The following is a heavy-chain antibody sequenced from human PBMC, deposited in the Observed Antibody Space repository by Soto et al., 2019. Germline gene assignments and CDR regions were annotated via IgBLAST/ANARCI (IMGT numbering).Heavy chain of an antibody. CDR3: AKDYGGNSDYYYYGMDV. J-gene: IGHJ6*02. V-gene: IGHV3-30*18. CDR2: ISYDGSNK. D-gene: IGHD2-21*02. Sequence: GGSLRLSCAASGFTFSSYGMHWVRQAPGKGLEWVAVISYDGSNKYYADSVKGRFTISRDNSKNTLYLQMNSLRAEDTAVYYCAKDYGGNSDYYYYGMDVWGQGTTVTVSS. CDR1: GFTFSSYG.